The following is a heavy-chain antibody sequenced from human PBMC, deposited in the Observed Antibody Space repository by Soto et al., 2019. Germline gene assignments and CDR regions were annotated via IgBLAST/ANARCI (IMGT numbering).Heavy chain of an antibody. Sequence: AMRCKGGDTGYADSVKGRFTISRVNSKNTLYLRLNRLRDEDTAVYYCARPAMLASGTYLGQGTLVPVSS. CDR3: ARPAMLASGTY. D-gene: IGHD6-13*01. J-gene: IGHJ4*02. CDR2: MRCKGGDT. V-gene: IGHV3-23*01.